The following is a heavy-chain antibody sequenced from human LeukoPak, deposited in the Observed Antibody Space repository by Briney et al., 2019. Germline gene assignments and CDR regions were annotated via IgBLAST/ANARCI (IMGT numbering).Heavy chain of an antibody. J-gene: IGHJ4*02. V-gene: IGHV3-15*01. CDR3: TTESPHSDY. CDR1: GFTFSNAY. CDR2: IKSKTDGGTT. Sequence: GGSLRLSCTASGFTFSNAYMSWVRQAPGKGLEWVGRIKSKTDGGTTDYVAPVKGRFTISRDDSKDTLYLQMNSLKTEDTAVYYCTTESPHSDYWGQGTLVTVSS.